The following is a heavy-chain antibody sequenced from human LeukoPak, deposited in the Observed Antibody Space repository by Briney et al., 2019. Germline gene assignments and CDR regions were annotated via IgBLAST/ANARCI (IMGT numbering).Heavy chain of an antibody. D-gene: IGHD1-26*01. V-gene: IGHV3-9*01. CDR1: GFTFYDYA. CDR3: AKTYYSDFENAFDL. Sequence: PGGSLRLSCAASGFTFYDYAMHRVRQAPGKGLEGVSGISWNSGSIDYADSVKGRFTISRDNAKNSVYLQMNSLRAEDTALYYCAKTYYSDFENAFDLWDQGTMVTVSS. CDR2: ISWNSGSI. J-gene: IGHJ3*01.